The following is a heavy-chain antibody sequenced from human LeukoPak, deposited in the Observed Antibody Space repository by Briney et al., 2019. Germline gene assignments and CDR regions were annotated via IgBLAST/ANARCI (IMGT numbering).Heavy chain of an antibody. CDR3: ARTVSGAFDL. CDR2: IYYSGNT. D-gene: IGHD4-17*01. J-gene: IGHJ3*01. Sequence: SETLSLTCTVSGVSISSSNWWSWGRQPPGKGLGGIGEIYYSGNTNYKPSLKSRVAISVDKSKNQFSLNLNSVTAADTAVYYCARTVSGAFDLWGQGRLVTVSS. V-gene: IGHV4-4*02. CDR1: GVSISSSNW.